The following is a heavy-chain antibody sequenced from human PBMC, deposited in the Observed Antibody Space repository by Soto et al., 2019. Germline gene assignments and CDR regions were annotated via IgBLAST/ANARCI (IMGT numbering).Heavy chain of an antibody. CDR2: ISSSGDNT. D-gene: IGHD3-10*01. Sequence: PGGSLRLSCAASGFTFSDYYMSWIRQAPGKGLEWVSSISSSGDNTYYADSVKGRFTISRDNSKNTLYLQINSLRADDTALFYCAKISWFGDPPDYWGQGTLVTVSS. CDR3: AKISWFGDPPDY. CDR1: GFTFSDYY. V-gene: IGHV3-23*01. J-gene: IGHJ4*02.